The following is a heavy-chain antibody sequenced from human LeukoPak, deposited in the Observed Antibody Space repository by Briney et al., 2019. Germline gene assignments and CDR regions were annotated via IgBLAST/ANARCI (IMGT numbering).Heavy chain of an antibody. CDR3: AKGKDSSGWYPPEYYYYGMDV. D-gene: IGHD6-19*01. CDR2: ISGSGGST. CDR1: GFTFSSYA. V-gene: IGHV3-23*01. Sequence: GGFLRLSCAASGFTFSSYAMSWVRQAPGKGLEWVSAISGSGGSTYYADSVKGRFTISRDDSKNTLYLQMNSLRAEDTAVYYCAKGKDSSGWYPPEYYYYGMDVWGQGTTVTVSS. J-gene: IGHJ6*02.